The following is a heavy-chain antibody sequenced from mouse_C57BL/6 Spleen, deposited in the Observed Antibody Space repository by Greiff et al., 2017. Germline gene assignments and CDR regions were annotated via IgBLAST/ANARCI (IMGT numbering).Heavy chain of an antibody. Sequence: QVQLQQPGAELVKPGASVKLSCKASGYTFTSYWMHWVKQRPGQGLEWIGMIHPNSGSTNYNEKFKSKATLTVDKSSSTAYMQLSSLTSEDSAVYYWARWDYGLAMDYWGQGTSVTVSS. CDR1: GYTFTSYW. CDR2: IHPNSGST. D-gene: IGHD1-1*01. J-gene: IGHJ4*01. CDR3: ARWDYGLAMDY. V-gene: IGHV1-64*01.